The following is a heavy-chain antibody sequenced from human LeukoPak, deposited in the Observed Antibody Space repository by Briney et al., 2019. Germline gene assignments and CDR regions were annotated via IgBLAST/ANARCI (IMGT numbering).Heavy chain of an antibody. CDR1: GFTFSSYW. CDR3: TTRSPARYCSDGACYSSADY. D-gene: IGHD2-15*01. J-gene: IGHJ4*02. CDR2: IRSKADGGTP. Sequence: PGGSLRLSCAASGFTFSSYWMHWVRQAPGKGLEWVGHIRSKADGGTPDYIAPVKGRFTISRDDSKDTLHLQMNSLNTEDTAMYYCTTRSPARYCSDGACYSSADYWGQGTLVTVSS. V-gene: IGHV3-15*07.